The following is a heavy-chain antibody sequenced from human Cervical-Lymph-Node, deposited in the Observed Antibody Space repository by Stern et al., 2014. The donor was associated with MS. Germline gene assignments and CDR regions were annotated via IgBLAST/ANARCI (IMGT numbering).Heavy chain of an antibody. J-gene: IGHJ3*02. Sequence: QVQLLESGPGLVKPSETLSLTCTVSVDSSSSFYWSWIRQPPGKGLELIGSIYDSGNTNYNPSLKSRITMSIDTSKNLLSLKLSSVTAADTAVYHCARVDRITMIPDAFDMWGQGTMVTVSS. D-gene: IGHD3-22*01. CDR1: VDSSSSFY. CDR2: IYDSGNT. V-gene: IGHV4-59*01. CDR3: ARVDRITMIPDAFDM.